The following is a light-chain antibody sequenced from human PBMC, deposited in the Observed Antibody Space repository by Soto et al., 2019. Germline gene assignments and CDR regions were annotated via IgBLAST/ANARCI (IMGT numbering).Light chain of an antibody. CDR1: SSDVGGYNY. CDR2: EVT. J-gene: IGLJ2*01. Sequence: QSALTQPPSASGSPGQSVTISCTGTSSDVGGYNYVSWYQQHPGKAPKLMIYEVTKRPSGVPARFSGSKSGNAASLTVSGLQADDEADYYCSSYAGSRNLVFGGGTKVTVL. CDR3: SSYAGSRNLV. V-gene: IGLV2-8*01.